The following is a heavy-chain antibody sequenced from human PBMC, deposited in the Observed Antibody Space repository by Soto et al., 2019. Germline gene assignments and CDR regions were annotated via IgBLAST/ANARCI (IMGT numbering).Heavy chain of an antibody. Sequence: SETLALTCTVSGGSIRSSSKYWGWISQPPGKVLEWIGSSYATGSTFYNLSLQSRVTISVDTYKNQVTLKVNSFTAAETALYYCAKIDYIGPQVDPWGQRTLI. V-gene: IGHV4-39*01. CDR1: GGSIRSSSKY. CDR2: SYATGST. D-gene: IGHD4-4*01. J-gene: IGHJ5*02. CDR3: AKIDYIGPQVDP.